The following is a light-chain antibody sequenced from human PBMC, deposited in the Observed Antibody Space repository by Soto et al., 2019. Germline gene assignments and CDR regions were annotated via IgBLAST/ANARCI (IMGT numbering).Light chain of an antibody. V-gene: IGKV3-20*01. J-gene: IGKJ3*01. CDR2: GGS. CDR1: QNIYINS. Sequence: EIVLTQSPDTLSLSPGERATLSCRASQNIYINSFAWYQKRPGQAPRILIYGGSTRATAVPDRFSGSGSGTDFALTISILEPEDFAVYYCQQYGAPPLTFGPGTKVD. CDR3: QQYGAPPLT.